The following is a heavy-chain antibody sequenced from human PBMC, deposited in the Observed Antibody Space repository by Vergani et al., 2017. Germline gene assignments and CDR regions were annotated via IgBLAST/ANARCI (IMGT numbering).Heavy chain of an antibody. CDR3: ARDQIAAAVPNRFDP. V-gene: IGHV3-21*01. J-gene: IGHJ5*02. CDR2: ISSSSSYI. D-gene: IGHD6-13*01. Sequence: EVQLVESGGGLVKPGGSLRLSCAASGFTFSSYSMNWVRQAPGKGLEWVSSISSSSSYIYYAESVKGRFTISRDNANNSLFLQMNSLRAEDTAVYYCARDQIAAAVPNRFDPWGQGTLVTVSS. CDR1: GFTFSSYS.